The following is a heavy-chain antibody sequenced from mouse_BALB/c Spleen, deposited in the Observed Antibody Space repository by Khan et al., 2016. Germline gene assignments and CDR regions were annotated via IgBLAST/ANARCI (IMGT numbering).Heavy chain of an antibody. Sequence: EVQLQESGPGLVKPSQSLSLTCTVTGYSITSDYACNWIRQFPGNKLEWMGYISYSGSTSYNPSLKSRISITRDTSKNQFFLSLNALATEDTATYLCALPILGVSGYCYGLGAWTTATICS. V-gene: IGHV3-2*02. J-gene: IGHJ1*01. CDR2: ISYSGST. CDR1: GYSITSDYA. D-gene: IGHD1-3*01. CDR3: ALPILGVSGYCYG.